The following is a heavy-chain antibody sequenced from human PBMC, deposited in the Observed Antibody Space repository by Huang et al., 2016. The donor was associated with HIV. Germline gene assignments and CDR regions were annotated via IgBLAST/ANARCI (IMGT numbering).Heavy chain of an antibody. V-gene: IGHV3-30-3*01. CDR2: RSNDGSNN. Sequence: QVQLVESGGGVVQPGRSLRLSCAASGFPFNNHAMHWVRQAPGKGRDGVAVRSNDGSNNDYADSVEGRFTISRDSSKSTLFLHMTSLRTEDTAVYYCARAKDTWDAYDIWGQGTMVIVSS. CDR1: GFPFNNHA. CDR3: ARAKDTWDAYDI. D-gene: IGHD5-18*01. J-gene: IGHJ3*02.